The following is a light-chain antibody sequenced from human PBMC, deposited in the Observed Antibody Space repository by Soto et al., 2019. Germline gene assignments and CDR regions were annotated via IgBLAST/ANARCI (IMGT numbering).Light chain of an antibody. CDR2: GAS. CDR1: QSVSRSC. V-gene: IGKV3-20*01. CDR3: QQYGNSPET. J-gene: IGKJ1*01. Sequence: EIVLTQSPGTLSVSPGERATVSRSQIQSVSRSCLAWYQQKPGQAPRLLIYGASSRATGIPDRFSGSGSGTDFTLTISRLETEDFAVYYCQQYGNSPETFGQGTKVDIK.